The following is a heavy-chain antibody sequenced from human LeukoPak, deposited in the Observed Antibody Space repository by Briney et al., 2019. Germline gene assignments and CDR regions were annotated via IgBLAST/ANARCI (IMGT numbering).Heavy chain of an antibody. J-gene: IGHJ4*02. CDR2: IIPILGIA. V-gene: IGHV1-69*04. Sequence: SVKVSCKASGGTFSSYAISWVRQAPGQGLEWMGRIIPILGIANYAQKFQGRVTITADKSTSTAYMELSSLRSEDTAVYYCAKSPPGYSSGWYVEYWGQRTLVTVSS. CDR1: GGTFSSYA. D-gene: IGHD6-19*01. CDR3: AKSPPGYSSGWYVEY.